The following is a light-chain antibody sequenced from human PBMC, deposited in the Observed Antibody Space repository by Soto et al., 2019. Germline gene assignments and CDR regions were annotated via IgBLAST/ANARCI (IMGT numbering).Light chain of an antibody. CDR2: AAS. Sequence: DIQMTQSPSSVSASVGDRVTITCRASQGISSWLAWYQQKPGKAPKLLIYAASNLQSGVPSRFSGSGSGTDFTLIINSLQPEDVATYYCQQYDSYSPTFGQGTKVDIK. CDR1: QGISSW. V-gene: IGKV1-12*01. CDR3: QQYDSYSPT. J-gene: IGKJ1*01.